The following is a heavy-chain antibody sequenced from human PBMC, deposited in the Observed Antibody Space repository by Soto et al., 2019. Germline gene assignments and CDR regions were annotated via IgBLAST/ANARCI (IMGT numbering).Heavy chain of an antibody. CDR1: GGSFSGYY. D-gene: IGHD4-17*01. CDR2: INHSGST. V-gene: IGHV4-34*01. Sequence: QVQLQQWGAGLLKPSETLSLTCAVSGGSFSGYYWYWIRQPPGKGLEWIGEINHSGSTNYNPSLKSRVTISVDSSKNQFSLNLSSVTAADTAVYYCAIPKNVYGDPREYWGQGTLVTVSS. J-gene: IGHJ4*02. CDR3: AIPKNVYGDPREY.